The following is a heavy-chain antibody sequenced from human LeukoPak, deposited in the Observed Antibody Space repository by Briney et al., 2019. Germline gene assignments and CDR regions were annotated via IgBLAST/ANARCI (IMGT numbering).Heavy chain of an antibody. Sequence: SETLSLTCTVSGGSVSSSNYYWRWIRQSPGKGLEWVGFFSYNVHSDYNPSLKSRVTISIDTSKNQFSLRLSSVTAADTAIYYCARVSVAGTGPGYWGQGTLVTVSS. CDR2: FSYNVHS. V-gene: IGHV4-61*01. D-gene: IGHD6-13*01. CDR3: ARVSVAGTGPGY. J-gene: IGHJ4*02. CDR1: GGSVSSSNYY.